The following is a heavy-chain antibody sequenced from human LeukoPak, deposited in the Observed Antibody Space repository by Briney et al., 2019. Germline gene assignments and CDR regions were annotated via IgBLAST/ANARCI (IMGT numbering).Heavy chain of an antibody. D-gene: IGHD6-6*01. Sequence: ASVKVSCKASGYTFTGYYMHWVRQAPGQGLEWMGWINPNSGGTNYAQKFQGRVTMTRDTSISTAYMELSRLRSDDTAVYYCARVSIGAARLNWFDPWGQGTLVTVSS. J-gene: IGHJ5*02. CDR2: INPNSGGT. V-gene: IGHV1-2*02. CDR1: GYTFTGYY. CDR3: ARVSIGAARLNWFDP.